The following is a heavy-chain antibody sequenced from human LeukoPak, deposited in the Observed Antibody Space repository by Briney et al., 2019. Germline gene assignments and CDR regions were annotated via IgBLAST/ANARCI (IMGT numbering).Heavy chain of an antibody. Sequence: GSLRLSCAASGFTFSSYSMNWVRQAPGKGLEWIGYIYYSGSTNYNPSLKSRVTISVDTSKNQFSLKLSSVTAADTAVYYCARTPIAVAGTWWFDPWGQGTLVTVSS. CDR2: IYYSGST. V-gene: IGHV4-59*08. CDR1: GFTFSSYS. J-gene: IGHJ5*02. D-gene: IGHD6-19*01. CDR3: ARTPIAVAGTWWFDP.